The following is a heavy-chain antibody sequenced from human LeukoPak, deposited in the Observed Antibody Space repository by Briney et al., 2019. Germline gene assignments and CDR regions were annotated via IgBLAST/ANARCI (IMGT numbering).Heavy chain of an antibody. J-gene: IGHJ4*02. V-gene: IGHV3-11*04. D-gene: IGHD3-3*01. CDR2: ISSSGSTI. Sequence: PGGSLRLSCAASGFTFSDYSMSWIRQAPGKGLEWVSYISSSGSTIYYADSVKGRFTISRDNAKNSLYLQMNSLRAEDTAVYYCARDSEYYDFWSGYSVWGQGTLVTVSS. CDR3: ARDSEYYDFWSGYSV. CDR1: GFTFSDYS.